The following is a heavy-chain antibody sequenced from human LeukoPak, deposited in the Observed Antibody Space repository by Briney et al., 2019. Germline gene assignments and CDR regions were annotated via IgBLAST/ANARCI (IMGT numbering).Heavy chain of an antibody. V-gene: IGHV4-4*07. Sequence: SETLSLTCTVSGGSISSCYWSWIRQPAGKGLKWIGRIYTSGSTNYNPSLKSRVTMSVDTSKNQFSLKLSSVTAADTAVYYCARMRDTIFGVVFDYWGQGTLVTVSS. D-gene: IGHD3-3*01. CDR3: ARMRDTIFGVVFDY. J-gene: IGHJ4*02. CDR1: GGSISSCY. CDR2: IYTSGST.